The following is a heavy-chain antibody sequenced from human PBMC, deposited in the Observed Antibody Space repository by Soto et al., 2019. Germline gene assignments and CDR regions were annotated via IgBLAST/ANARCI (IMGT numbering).Heavy chain of an antibody. J-gene: IGHJ4*02. V-gene: IGHV3-23*01. CDR1: GFPFSNYG. D-gene: IGHD6-13*01. CDR2: VSPAGST. Sequence: EVQLLESGGGLVQPGGSLRLSCAASGFPFSNYGMNWIRLAPGEGLAWVSTVSPAGSTFYADSVRGRFTISRDNSKSTVDLQMIGLRVDDTAIYYCVRSWAYWGRGTVVTVSS. CDR3: VRSWAY.